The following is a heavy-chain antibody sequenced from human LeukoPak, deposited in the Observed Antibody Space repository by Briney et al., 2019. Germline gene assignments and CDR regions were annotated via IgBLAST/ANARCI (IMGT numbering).Heavy chain of an antibody. CDR1: GFSLSTSGVG. CDR2: IYWDDDK. J-gene: IGHJ4*02. CDR3: AHRRGSSGWSQGYFYY. Sequence: SGPTLVNPTQTLTLTCTFSGFSLSTSGVGVGWIRQPPGKALEWLALIYWDDDKRYSPSLKSRLTITKDTSKNQVVLTMTNMDPGDTATYYCAHRRGSSGWSQGYFYYWGQGTLVTVSS. D-gene: IGHD6-19*01. V-gene: IGHV2-5*02.